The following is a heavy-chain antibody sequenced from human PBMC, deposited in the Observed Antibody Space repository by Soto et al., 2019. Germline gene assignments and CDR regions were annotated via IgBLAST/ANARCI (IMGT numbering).Heavy chain of an antibody. J-gene: IGHJ4*02. Sequence: PSETLSLTCAVYGGSFSGYYWSWIRQPPGKGLEWIGEINHSGSTNYNPSLKSRVTISVDTSKNQFSLKLSSVTAADTALYYCARGHYSSGYYFNWGQGTLVTVSS. CDR2: INHSGST. D-gene: IGHD3-22*01. CDR1: GGSFSGYY. V-gene: IGHV4-34*01. CDR3: ARGHYSSGYYFN.